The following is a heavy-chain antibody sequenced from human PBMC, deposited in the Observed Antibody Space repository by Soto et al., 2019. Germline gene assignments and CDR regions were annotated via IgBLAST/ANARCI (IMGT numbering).Heavy chain of an antibody. D-gene: IGHD5-18*01. CDR3: ARGRGYSYDYGLDV. CDR2: IIPIFGTA. Sequence: QVQLVQSGAEEMKTGSSVKVSCTASGDTFINYAISWVRQAPGQGLEWMGGIIPIFGTANYAQKFQGRVTISADESTSTAYMELSSLRSEDTAVYYCARGRGYSYDYGLDVWGQGTTVTVSS. V-gene: IGHV1-69*12. J-gene: IGHJ6*02. CDR1: GDTFINYA.